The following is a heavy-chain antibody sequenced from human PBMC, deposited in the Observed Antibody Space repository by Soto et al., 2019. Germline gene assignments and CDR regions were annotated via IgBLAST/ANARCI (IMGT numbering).Heavy chain of an antibody. D-gene: IGHD3-3*01. Sequence: QVQLVQSGAEVKKPGASVKVSCKASGYTFTSYGISWVRQARGKGLEWMGWISAYNGNTNYAQKLQGRVTKTTDTSTGTGYRALRSLRSDDTAVDYCARDGGHTSDYWGQGTLVTVSS. J-gene: IGHJ4*02. V-gene: IGHV1-18*01. CDR2: ISAYNGNT. CDR1: GYTFTSYG. CDR3: ARDGGHTSDY.